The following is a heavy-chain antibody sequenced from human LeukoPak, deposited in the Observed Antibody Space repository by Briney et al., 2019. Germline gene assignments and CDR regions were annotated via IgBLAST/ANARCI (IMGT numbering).Heavy chain of an antibody. CDR1: GASISSYY. Sequence: SETLSLTCTVSGASISSYYWSWIRQPPGKGLEWIGYIYYSRSTNYNPSLKSRVTISVDTSKNQFSLKLSSVTAADTAVYYCARALEYCSGGSCYPEYFQHWGQGTLVTVSS. CDR2: IYYSRST. D-gene: IGHD2-15*01. V-gene: IGHV4-59*01. CDR3: ARALEYCSGGSCYPEYFQH. J-gene: IGHJ1*01.